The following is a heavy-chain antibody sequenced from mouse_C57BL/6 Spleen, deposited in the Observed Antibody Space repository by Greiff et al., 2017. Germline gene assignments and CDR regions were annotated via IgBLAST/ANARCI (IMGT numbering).Heavy chain of an antibody. CDR3: ARSVPRYYGKGYSAMDY. CDR2: IRNKANGYTT. J-gene: IGHJ4*01. D-gene: IGHD2-1*01. CDR1: GFTFTDYY. V-gene: IGHV7-3*01. Sequence: EVMLVESGGGLVQPGGSLSLSCAASGFTFTDYYMSWVRQPPGKALEWLGFIRNKANGYTTEYSASVKGRFTISRDNSQRILYRQMCALRAEDSATYYFARSVPRYYGKGYSAMDYWGQGTSVTVSS.